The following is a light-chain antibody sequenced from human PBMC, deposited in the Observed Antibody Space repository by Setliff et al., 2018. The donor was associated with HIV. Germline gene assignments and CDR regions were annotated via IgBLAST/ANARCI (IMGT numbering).Light chain of an antibody. V-gene: IGLV2-14*02. CDR1: SSDVGSYNL. Sequence: QSVLAQPASVSGSPGQSITISCTGTSSDVGSYNLVSWYQQHPGKAPKLMIYEINDRPSGVSNRFSGSKSGNTASLTISRLQAEDEADYYCSSYTSSSTVFGTGTKVTVL. CDR2: EIN. J-gene: IGLJ1*01. CDR3: SSYTSSSTV.